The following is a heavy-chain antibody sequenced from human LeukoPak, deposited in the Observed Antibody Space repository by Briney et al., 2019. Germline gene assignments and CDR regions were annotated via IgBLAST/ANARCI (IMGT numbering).Heavy chain of an antibody. CDR1: GYTFTGYY. V-gene: IGHV1-2*02. D-gene: IGHD3-10*01. CDR3: ARGGDGSGSYYNAEGDY. J-gene: IGHJ4*02. CDR2: INPDRGGT. Sequence: ASVKVSCKAYGYTFTGYYMNWARQAPGQGLEWMGWINPDRGGTNFAENFQGRVTMTRQTYISTAYMELSSLRSDDTAVYYCARGGDGSGSYYNAEGDYWGQETLVTVSS.